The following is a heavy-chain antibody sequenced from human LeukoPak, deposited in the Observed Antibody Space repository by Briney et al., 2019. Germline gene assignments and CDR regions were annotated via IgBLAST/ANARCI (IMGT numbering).Heavy chain of an antibody. CDR2: IYHSGST. CDR3: ARGSTLTGYYLTYYYGMDV. Sequence: SETLSLTCAVSGGSISSSNWWSWVRQPPGKGLEWIGEIYHSGSTNYNPSLKSRVTISVDKSKNQFSLKLSSVTAADTAVYYCARGSTLTGYYLTYYYGMDVWGKGTTVTVSS. CDR1: GGSISSSNW. V-gene: IGHV4-4*02. D-gene: IGHD3-9*01. J-gene: IGHJ6*04.